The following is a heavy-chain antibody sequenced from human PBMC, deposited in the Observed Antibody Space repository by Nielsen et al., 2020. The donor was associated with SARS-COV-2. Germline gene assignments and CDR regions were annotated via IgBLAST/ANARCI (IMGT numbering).Heavy chain of an antibody. D-gene: IGHD1-26*01. Sequence: ASVKVSCKASGYTFAIYGISWVRQAPGQGLEWMGWISPYNGNTNYAQKLQGRVTMTTDTSTTTAYMELRSLRSEDTAVYYCARGGVPPYRVGAQDYWGQGTLVTVSS. CDR2: ISPYNGNT. CDR1: GYTFAIYG. J-gene: IGHJ4*02. CDR3: ARGGVPPYRVGAQDY. V-gene: IGHV1-18*01.